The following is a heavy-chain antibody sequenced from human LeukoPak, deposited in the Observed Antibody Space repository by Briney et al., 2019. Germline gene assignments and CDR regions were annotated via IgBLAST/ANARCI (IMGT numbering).Heavy chain of an antibody. J-gene: IGHJ4*02. CDR2: IYKSGNS. V-gene: IGHV4-39*01. CDR3: VRPGTSGTEGLEY. D-gene: IGHD1-26*01. Sequence: PSETLSLNCTVSGGYISSSSYYWGWIRQTPGKGLEWIGSIYKSGNSYYNPSLKSRVTISIDTSKNQFSLKVTSVTAADTAVYYCVRPGTSGTEGLEYWGQGTLVTVSS. CDR1: GGYISSSSYY.